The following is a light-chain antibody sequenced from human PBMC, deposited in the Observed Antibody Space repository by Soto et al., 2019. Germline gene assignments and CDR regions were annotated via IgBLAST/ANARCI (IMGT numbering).Light chain of an antibody. J-gene: IGLJ2*01. Sequence: QSALTQPASVSGSPGQSITISCTGTSSDVGGYNYVSWNQQHPGKAPKLMIYDVSNRPSGVSNRFSGSKSGNTASLTISGLQAEDEADYYCSSYARNRDVLFGGGTKVTVL. V-gene: IGLV2-14*01. CDR3: SSYARNRDVL. CDR2: DVS. CDR1: SSDVGGYNY.